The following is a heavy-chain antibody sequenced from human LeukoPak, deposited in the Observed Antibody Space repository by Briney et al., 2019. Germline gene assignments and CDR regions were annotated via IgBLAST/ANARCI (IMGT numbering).Heavy chain of an antibody. CDR2: INHSGST. V-gene: IGHV4-34*01. D-gene: IGHD3-22*01. CDR1: GGSFSGYY. J-gene: IGHJ5*02. Sequence: SETLSLTCAVYGGSFSGYYWSWIRQPPGKGLEWIGEINHSGSTNYNPSLKSRVTISVDTSKNQFSLKLSSVTAADTAVYYCARGRSSGSYNWLDPWGQGTLVTVSS. CDR3: ARGRSSGSYNWLDP.